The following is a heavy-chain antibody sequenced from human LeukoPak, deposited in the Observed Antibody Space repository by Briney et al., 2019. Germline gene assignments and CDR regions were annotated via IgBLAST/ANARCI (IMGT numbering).Heavy chain of an antibody. D-gene: IGHD3-10*01. V-gene: IGHV1-24*01. CDR2: FDPEDGET. Sequence: ASVKVSCKVSGYTLTELSMHWVRQAPGKGLEWMGGFDPEDGETIYAQKFQGRVTMTEDTSTDTAYMELRSLRSDDTAVYYCARYYGSGSYVLMWSGFFDYWGQGTLVTVSS. CDR1: GYTLTELS. J-gene: IGHJ4*02. CDR3: ARYYGSGSYVLMWSGFFDY.